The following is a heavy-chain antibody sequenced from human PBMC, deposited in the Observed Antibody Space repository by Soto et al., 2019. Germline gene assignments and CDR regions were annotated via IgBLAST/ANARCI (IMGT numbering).Heavy chain of an antibody. CDR1: GFTFSSYS. J-gene: IGHJ4*02. V-gene: IGHV3-21*01. CDR2: ISSSSSYI. Sequence: EVQLVESGGGLVKPGGSLRLSCAASGFTFSSYSMNWVRQAPGKGLEWVSSISSSSSYIYYADSVKGRITIYRDNAKKALDLQMNSLRAEGTAVYYCARKGIAAAGTYFAYWGQGTLVTVSS. D-gene: IGHD6-13*01. CDR3: ARKGIAAAGTYFAY.